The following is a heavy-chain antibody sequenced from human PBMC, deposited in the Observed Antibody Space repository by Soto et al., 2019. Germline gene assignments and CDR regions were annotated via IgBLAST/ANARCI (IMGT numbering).Heavy chain of an antibody. CDR2: ISSSSSYI. D-gene: IGHD1-26*01. CDR1: GFTFSSYS. J-gene: IGHJ4*02. Sequence: EVQLVESGGGLVKPGGSLRLSCAASGFTFSSYSMNWVRQAPGKGLEWVSSISSSSSYIYYADLVKGRFTISRDNAKNSLYLQMNSLRAEDTAVYYCARDVSGSGSRNYWGQGTLVTVSS. V-gene: IGHV3-21*01. CDR3: ARDVSGSGSRNY.